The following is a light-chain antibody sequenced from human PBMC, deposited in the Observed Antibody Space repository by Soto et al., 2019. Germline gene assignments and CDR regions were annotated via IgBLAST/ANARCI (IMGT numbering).Light chain of an antibody. J-gene: IGLJ2*01. CDR2: EDD. Sequence: NFMLTQPHSVSESQGKTVTISCTRSSGSIANNYVQWYQQRPGSAPTAVIHEDDQRPSRVPDRFSGSIDRSSNSASLTISGLKTEDEADYYCQSYDSTNQGVFGGGTQLTVL. CDR3: QSYDSTNQGV. CDR1: SGSIANNY. V-gene: IGLV6-57*03.